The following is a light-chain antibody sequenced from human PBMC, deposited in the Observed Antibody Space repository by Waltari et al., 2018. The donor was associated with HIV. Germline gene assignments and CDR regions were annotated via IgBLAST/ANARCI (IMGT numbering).Light chain of an antibody. J-gene: IGLJ2*01. CDR3: SSYTSSSTKV. Sequence: QSALTQPASVSGSPGQSITISCTGTRRDIDGYNYVSWYQQHPGKAPKLMIYDVSNRPSGLSNRFSGSKSGNTASLTIAGLQAEDEADYYCSSYTSSSTKVFGGGTKLTVL. V-gene: IGLV2-14*03. CDR2: DVS. CDR1: RRDIDGYNY.